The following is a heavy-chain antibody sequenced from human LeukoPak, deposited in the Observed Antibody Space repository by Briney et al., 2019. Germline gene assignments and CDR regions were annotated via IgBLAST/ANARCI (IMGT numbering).Heavy chain of an antibody. J-gene: IGHJ4*02. CDR2: ISAYNGNT. Sequence: ASVKVSCKASGYTFTSYGISWVRQAPGQGLEWMGWISAYNGNTNYAQKLQGRVTMTTDTSTSTAYMELRSLRSDDTAVYYCARAGYQLQKRASAAAGTVPDYWGQGTLVTVSS. CDR3: ARAGYQLQKRASAAAGTVPDY. CDR1: GYTFTSYG. D-gene: IGHD6-13*01. V-gene: IGHV1-18*01.